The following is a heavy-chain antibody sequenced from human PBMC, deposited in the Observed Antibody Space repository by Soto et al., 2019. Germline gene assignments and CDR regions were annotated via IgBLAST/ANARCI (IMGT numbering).Heavy chain of an antibody. Sequence: PSETLSLTCTVSGGSISSYYWILIRQPPGKGLEWIGYIYYSGSTTYNPSLKSRVTMSVDTSKNQFSLNLTSVTAADTAVYYCARGGGGIPPLAYWGQGTLVTVSS. CDR3: ARGGGGIPPLAY. V-gene: IGHV4-59*01. J-gene: IGHJ4*02. D-gene: IGHD3-16*01. CDR2: IYYSGST. CDR1: GGSISSYY.